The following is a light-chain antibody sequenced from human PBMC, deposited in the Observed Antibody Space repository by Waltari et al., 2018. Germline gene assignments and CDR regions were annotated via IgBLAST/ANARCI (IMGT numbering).Light chain of an antibody. Sequence: QSALTQPASVSGSPGQSITISSTGVSHDIGTENLVSCYQQYPGKAPKLMIYEASKRPSGVSNRFSGSKSGNTASLTISGLQAEDEADYFCCSYVGSSTSYVFGIGTKVTVL. J-gene: IGLJ1*01. CDR1: SHDIGTENL. V-gene: IGLV2-23*01. CDR3: CSYVGSSTSYV. CDR2: EAS.